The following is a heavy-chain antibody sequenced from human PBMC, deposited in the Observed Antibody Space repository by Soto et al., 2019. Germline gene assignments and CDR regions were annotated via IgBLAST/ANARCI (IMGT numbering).Heavy chain of an antibody. CDR1: GGSISSSSYY. Sequence: QLQLQESGPGLVKPSETLSLTCTVSGGSISSSSYYWGWIRQPPGKGLEWIGSIYYSGSTYYNPSLKSRVTISVDTSKNQFSLKLSSVTAADTAVYYCARPEGRYFDETNWFDPWGQGTLVTVSS. V-gene: IGHV4-39*01. CDR3: ARPEGRYFDETNWFDP. J-gene: IGHJ5*02. CDR2: IYYSGST. D-gene: IGHD3-9*01.